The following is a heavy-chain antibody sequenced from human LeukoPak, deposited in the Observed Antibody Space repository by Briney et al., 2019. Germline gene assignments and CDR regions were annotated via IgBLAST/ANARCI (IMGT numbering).Heavy chain of an antibody. D-gene: IGHD6-19*01. V-gene: IGHV4-59*01. CDR2: IYYSGST. CDR1: GDSISGYY. J-gene: IGHJ4*02. Sequence: SETLSLTCTVFGDSISGYYWSWIRQPPGKGLEWIGYIYYSGSTNYNPSLKSRVTISVDTSKNQFSLKLSSVTAADTAVYYCARRVAGTEDFDYWGQGTLVTVSS. CDR3: ARRVAGTEDFDY.